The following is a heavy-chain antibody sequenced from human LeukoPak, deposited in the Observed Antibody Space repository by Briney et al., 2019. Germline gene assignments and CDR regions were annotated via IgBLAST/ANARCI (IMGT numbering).Heavy chain of an antibody. D-gene: IGHD3-9*01. CDR1: GYTFTGYY. CDR2: INPNSGGT. J-gene: IGHJ4*02. CDR3: ARLRYFDWLSEFDY. V-gene: IGHV1-2*02. Sequence: ASVKVSCKASGYTFTGYYMHWVRQAPGQGLEWMGWINPNSGGTNYAQKFQGRVTMTRDTSISTAYMELSRLRSDDTAVYYCARLRYFDWLSEFDYWGQGTLVTVSS.